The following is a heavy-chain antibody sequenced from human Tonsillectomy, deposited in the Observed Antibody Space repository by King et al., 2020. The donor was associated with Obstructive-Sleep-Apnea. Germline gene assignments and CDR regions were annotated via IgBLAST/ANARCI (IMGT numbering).Heavy chain of an antibody. Sequence: EVQLVESGGGLVQPGGSLRLSCAASGFTFRSYSMNWVRQAPGKGLEWVSYISASTSTIFYADSVKGRCSISRDNAKNSLYLQMNSLRAEDTAVYYCVKGDLWYEYNWNDFDSWGQGTLVTVSS. CDR2: ISASTSTI. V-gene: IGHV3-48*04. CDR1: GFTFRSYS. J-gene: IGHJ4*02. CDR3: VKGDLWYEYNWNDFDS. D-gene: IGHD1-20*01.